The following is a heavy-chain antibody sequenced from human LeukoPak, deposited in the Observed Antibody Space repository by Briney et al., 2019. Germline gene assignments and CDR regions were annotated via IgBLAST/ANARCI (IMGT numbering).Heavy chain of an antibody. J-gene: IGHJ4*02. V-gene: IGHV4-59*01. Sequence: ASETLSLTCTVSGGSISTYYWSWIRQPPGKGLEWVGYIYHSGSTNYNPSLKSRVTISVDTSKNQFSLKLSSVTAADTAVYYCARDGYSGNDGLWGQGTLVTVSS. D-gene: IGHD5-12*01. CDR3: ARDGYSGNDGL. CDR2: IYHSGST. CDR1: GGSISTYY.